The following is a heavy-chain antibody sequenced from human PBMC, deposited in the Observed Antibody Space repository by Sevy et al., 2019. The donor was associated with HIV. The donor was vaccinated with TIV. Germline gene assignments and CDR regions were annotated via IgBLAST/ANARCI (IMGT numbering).Heavy chain of an antibody. J-gene: IGHJ4*02. Sequence: GGSLRLSCATSGFTFTSYGMHWVRQAPGKGLEWVALIWFDGSNKYYADSVKGRLTISRDMVKNTLYLQMNSLGAEDTAVYYCARDLEFYDYGDYGPAFTPDYWGQGTLVTVSS. D-gene: IGHD4-17*01. CDR1: GFTFTSYG. CDR3: ARDLEFYDYGDYGPAFTPDY. CDR2: IWFDGSNK. V-gene: IGHV3-33*01.